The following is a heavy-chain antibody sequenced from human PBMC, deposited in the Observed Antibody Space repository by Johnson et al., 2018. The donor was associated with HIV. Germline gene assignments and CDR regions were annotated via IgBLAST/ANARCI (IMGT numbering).Heavy chain of an antibody. J-gene: IGHJ3*02. CDR1: GFTLSIYG. CDR2: IRYDGSNK. CDR3: AKGGVGRDGNRDAFDI. Sequence: QVRLVESGGGVVQPGGSLRLSCAASGFTLSIYGMPWVRQAPGKGLEWVTFIRYDGSNKYYAESVKGRFTISRDNPKNTLYLQMNSLKREDTAVYYCAKGGVGRDGNRDAFDIWGQGTMVTVSS. V-gene: IGHV3-30*02. D-gene: IGHD2-15*01.